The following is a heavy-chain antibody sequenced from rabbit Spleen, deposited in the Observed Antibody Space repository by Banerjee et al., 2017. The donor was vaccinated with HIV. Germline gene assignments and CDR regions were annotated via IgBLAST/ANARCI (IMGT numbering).Heavy chain of an antibody. V-gene: IGHV1S45*01. CDR2: IYVGSSSNI. J-gene: IGHJ4*01. Sequence: EESGGGLVQPEGSLTLTCTASGFSFSSNWICWVRQAPGKGLEWIACIYVGSSSNIYYASWAKGRFTISKASSTTVTLQMTSLTAADTATYFCVRDQAGDGDYGPYYLNLWGQGTLVTVS. D-gene: IGHD2-1*01. CDR1: GFSFSSNW. CDR3: VRDQAGDGDYGPYYLNL.